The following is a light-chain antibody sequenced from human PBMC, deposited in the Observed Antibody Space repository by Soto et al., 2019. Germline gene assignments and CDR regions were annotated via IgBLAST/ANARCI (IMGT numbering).Light chain of an antibody. CDR2: EVS. Sequence: DVVMTQTPLSLSVAPGQPASISCKSSQSLLHITGETFLFWYLQKLGQSPQLLIYEVSTRVSGVPDRFSGSGSGTDFTLDISRVETDDVGIYYCMQSTQLPPTFGQGTRLEIK. J-gene: IGKJ5*01. CDR1: QSLLHITGETF. V-gene: IGKV2D-29*02. CDR3: MQSTQLPPT.